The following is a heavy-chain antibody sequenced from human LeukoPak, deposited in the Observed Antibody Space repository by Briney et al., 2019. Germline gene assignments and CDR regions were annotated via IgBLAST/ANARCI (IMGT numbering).Heavy chain of an antibody. J-gene: IGHJ5*02. CDR3: ARGGIAVAGRSLTPSWFDP. V-gene: IGHV3-53*01. CDR1: GFTVSNKY. CDR2: IYSDGRT. D-gene: IGHD6-19*01. Sequence: AGGSLRLSCTASGFTVSNKYMTWVRQAPGKGLEWVSLIYSDGRTYYADSVKGRCTISRDNSKNTLYLQMNSLRVEDTAVYFCARGGIAVAGRSLTPSWFDPWGQGTLVTVSS.